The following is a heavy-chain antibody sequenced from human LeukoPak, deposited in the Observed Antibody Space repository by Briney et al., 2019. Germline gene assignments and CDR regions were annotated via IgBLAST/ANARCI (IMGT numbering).Heavy chain of an antibody. CDR2: IRQDGSEK. CDR1: GFTSSSYW. CDR3: ARVPRGSYGSDY. J-gene: IGHJ4*02. V-gene: IGHV3-7*01. D-gene: IGHD1-26*01. Sequence: PGGSLRLSCAASGFTSSSYWMSWVRQAPGKGLEWVANIRQDGSEKYYVDSVKGRFTISRDNAKNSLYLQMNSLRAEDTAVYYCARVPRGSYGSDYWGQGTLVTVSS.